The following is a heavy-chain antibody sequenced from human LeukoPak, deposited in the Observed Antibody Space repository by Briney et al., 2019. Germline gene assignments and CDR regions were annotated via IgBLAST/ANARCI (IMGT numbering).Heavy chain of an antibody. V-gene: IGHV3-30*14. Sequence: GGSLRLSCAASGFTFSSYAMHWVRQAPGKGLEWVAVISYDGSNKYYADSVKGRFTISRDNSKNTLYLQMNSLRAEDTAVYYCARDHYVYDYVWGSYRHNWFDPWGQGTLVTVSS. D-gene: IGHD3-16*02. J-gene: IGHJ5*02. CDR1: GFTFSSYA. CDR2: ISYDGSNK. CDR3: ARDHYVYDYVWGSYRHNWFDP.